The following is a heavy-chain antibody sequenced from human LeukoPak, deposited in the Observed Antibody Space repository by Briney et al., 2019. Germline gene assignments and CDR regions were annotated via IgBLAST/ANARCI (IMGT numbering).Heavy chain of an antibody. J-gene: IGHJ4*02. Sequence: SETLSLTCTVSGGSISSYYWSWIRQPPGKGLEWIGYIYYSGSTNYNPSLKSRVTISVDTSKNQFSLKLSSVTAADTAVYYCAREDTAMVANDYWGQGTLVTVSS. CDR2: IYYSGST. CDR1: GGSISSYY. D-gene: IGHD5-18*01. CDR3: AREDTAMVANDY. V-gene: IGHV4-59*12.